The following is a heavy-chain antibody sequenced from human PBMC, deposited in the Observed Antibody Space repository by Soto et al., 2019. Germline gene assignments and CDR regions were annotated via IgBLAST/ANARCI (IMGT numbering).Heavy chain of an antibody. CDR3: ARVRGQGELWLGELSAYYFDY. J-gene: IGHJ4*02. CDR2: IYYSGST. CDR1: GGSISSYY. Sequence: SETLSLTCTVSGGSISSYYWSWIRQPPGKGLEWIGYIYYSGSTNYNPSLKSRVTISVDTSKNQFSLKLSSVTAADTAVYYCARVRGQGELWLGELSAYYFDYWGQGTLVTVS. D-gene: IGHD3-10*01. V-gene: IGHV4-59*01.